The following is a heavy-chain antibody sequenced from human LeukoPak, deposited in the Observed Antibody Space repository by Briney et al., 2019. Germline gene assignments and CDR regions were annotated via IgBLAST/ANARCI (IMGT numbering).Heavy chain of an antibody. CDR2: INHSGST. J-gene: IGHJ4*02. V-gene: IGHV4-34*01. CDR3: ARRRIAAAGTRPLRY. CDR1: GGSFSGYY. D-gene: IGHD6-13*01. Sequence: SETLSLTCAVYGGSFSGYYWSWIRQPPGKGLEWIGEINHSGSTNYNPSLKSRVTISVDTSKNQFSLKLSSVTAADTAVYYCARRRIAAAGTRPLRYWGQGTLVTVSS.